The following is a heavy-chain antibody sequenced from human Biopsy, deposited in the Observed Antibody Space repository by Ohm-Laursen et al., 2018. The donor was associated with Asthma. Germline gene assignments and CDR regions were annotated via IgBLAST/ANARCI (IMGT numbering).Heavy chain of an antibody. CDR3: ARDGSSVAGTPYGMDV. J-gene: IGHJ6*02. CDR1: GGSIRSHD. CDR2: VSHTGST. Sequence: SDTLSLICTVSGGSIRSHDWTWIRLPPGKGLEYIGDVSHTGSTNYNPSLKSRVTMSLDTSKNQFSLRLTSVTPADTAVYYCARDGSSVAGTPYGMDVWGQGTTVTVSS. D-gene: IGHD6-19*01. V-gene: IGHV4-59*11.